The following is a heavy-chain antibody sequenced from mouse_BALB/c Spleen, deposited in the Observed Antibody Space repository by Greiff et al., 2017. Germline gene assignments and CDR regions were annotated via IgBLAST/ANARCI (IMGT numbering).Heavy chain of an antibody. V-gene: IGHV5-4*02. CDR1: GFTFSDYY. J-gene: IGHJ4*01. D-gene: IGHD1-1*01. Sequence: EVKLVESGGGLVQPGGSLKLSCAASGFTFSDYYMYWVRQTPEKRLEWVATISDGGSYNYYPDSVKGRFTISRDNAKNNLYLQMSSLKSEDTAMYYCAREGYYGSRAMDYWGQGTSVTVSS. CDR2: ISDGGSYN. CDR3: AREGYYGSRAMDY.